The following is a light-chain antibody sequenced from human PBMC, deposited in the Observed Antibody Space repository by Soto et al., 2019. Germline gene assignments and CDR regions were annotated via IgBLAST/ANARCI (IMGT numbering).Light chain of an antibody. CDR2: KAS. V-gene: IGKV1-5*03. CDR3: QQYNSYSWT. CDR1: QSISSW. Sequence: DIQMAQSPSTLSASVGDRVTITCRASQSISSWLAWYQQKPGKAPKLLIYKASSLESGVPSRFSGSGSGTEFTLTISSLQPDDLATYDCQQYNSYSWTFGQGTKVEIK. J-gene: IGKJ1*01.